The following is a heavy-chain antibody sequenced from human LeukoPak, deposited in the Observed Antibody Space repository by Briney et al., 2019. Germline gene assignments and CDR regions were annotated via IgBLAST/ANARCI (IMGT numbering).Heavy chain of an antibody. J-gene: IGHJ1*01. Sequence: SETLSLTCTVSGGSIGSHYWSWIRQPPGKGLEWIGYIYYSGSTNYNPSLKSRVTISVDTSKNQFSLKLSSVTAADTAVYYCARCGYSYANGLYFQHWGQGTLVTVSS. V-gene: IGHV4-59*11. D-gene: IGHD5-18*01. CDR1: GGSIGSHY. CDR2: IYYSGST. CDR3: ARCGYSYANGLYFQH.